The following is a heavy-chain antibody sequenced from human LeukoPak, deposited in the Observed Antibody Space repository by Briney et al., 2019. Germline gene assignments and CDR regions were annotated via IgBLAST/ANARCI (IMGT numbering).Heavy chain of an antibody. Sequence: GGSLRLSCAASGFIFDDYVMHWVRQAPGKGLEWVSGISWTGATLGYADSVKGRFTISRDNAKNTLYLQMNSLRAEDTAVYYCARGGVLKYDSSGYYYLDYWGQGTLVTVSS. D-gene: IGHD3-22*01. CDR3: ARGGVLKYDSSGYYYLDY. V-gene: IGHV3-9*01. J-gene: IGHJ4*02. CDR2: ISWTGATL. CDR1: GFIFDDYV.